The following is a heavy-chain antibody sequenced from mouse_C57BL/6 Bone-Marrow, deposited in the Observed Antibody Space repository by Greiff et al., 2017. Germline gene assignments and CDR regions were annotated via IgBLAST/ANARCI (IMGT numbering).Heavy chain of an antibody. CDR3: AKHSTTVVSPYWYCDV. Sequence: VMLVESGPGLVAPSQSLSITCTVSGFSFTSYGVDWVRQTPGKGLEWLGVIWGGGSTNYNSALLSRLSISKDNSKSQFFLKMNSLQTDDTAMYYCAKHSTTVVSPYWYCDVWGTGTTVTVSS. CDR2: IWGGGST. V-gene: IGHV2-9*01. J-gene: IGHJ1*03. D-gene: IGHD1-1*01. CDR1: GFSFTSYG.